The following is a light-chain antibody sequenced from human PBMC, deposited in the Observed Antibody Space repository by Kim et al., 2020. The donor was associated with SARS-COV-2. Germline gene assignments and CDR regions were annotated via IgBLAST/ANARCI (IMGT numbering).Light chain of an antibody. Sequence: DIQMTQSPSSLSASVGDRVTITCRARQSIRNYLNWYQQNPGKAPKLLISAASSLQSGVPSSFSGSGSGTDFTLTIGSLQSEDSATYYYQQSYSSPFTFGQETNLVIK. CDR1: QSIRNY. J-gene: IGKJ2*01. V-gene: IGKV1-39*01. CDR2: AAS. CDR3: QQSYSSPFT.